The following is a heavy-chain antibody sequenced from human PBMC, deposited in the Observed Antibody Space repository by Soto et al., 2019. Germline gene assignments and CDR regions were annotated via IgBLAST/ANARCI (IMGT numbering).Heavy chain of an antibody. J-gene: IGHJ4*02. D-gene: IGHD3-10*01. CDR3: AKAHPGVRGVTPTLFDY. CDR2: ISYDGSNK. V-gene: IGHV3-30*18. CDR1: GFTFSSYG. Sequence: GGSLRLSCAASGFTFSSYGMHWVRQAPGKGLEWVAVISYDGSNKYYADSVKGRFTISRDNSKNTLYLQMNSLRAEDTAVYYCAKAHPGVRGVTPTLFDYWGQGTLVTVSS.